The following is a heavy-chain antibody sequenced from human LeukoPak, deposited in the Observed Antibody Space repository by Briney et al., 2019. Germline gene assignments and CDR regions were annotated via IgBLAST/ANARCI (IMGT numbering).Heavy chain of an antibody. J-gene: IGHJ3*01. CDR2: ITTSGNNA. V-gene: IGHV3-23*05. Sequence: RGLLCLSSAVSRFTLRVAAMTCVRQTPGERVEWVSVITTSGNNAYDADSVKGRFTISRDNSKNTLSLQMNSLRVEDTALYYCAKHIQLATWGLGTMVTVSS. CDR1: RFTLRVAA. D-gene: IGHD5-24*01. CDR3: AKHIQLAT.